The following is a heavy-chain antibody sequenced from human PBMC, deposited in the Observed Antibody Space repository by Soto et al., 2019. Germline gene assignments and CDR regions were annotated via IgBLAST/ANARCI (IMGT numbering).Heavy chain of an antibody. Sequence: GGSLRLSCAASGFTFSSYAMSWVRQAPGKGLEWVSAISGSGGSTYYADSVKGRFTISRDNSKNTLYLQMNSLRAEDTAVYYCAKQSATAASYYYYGMDVWGQGTTVTVSS. CDR1: GFTFSSYA. CDR2: ISGSGGST. J-gene: IGHJ6*02. CDR3: AKQSATAASYYYYGMDV. D-gene: IGHD2-15*01. V-gene: IGHV3-23*01.